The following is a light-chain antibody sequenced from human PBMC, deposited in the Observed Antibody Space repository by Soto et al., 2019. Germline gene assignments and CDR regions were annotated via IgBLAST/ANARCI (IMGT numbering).Light chain of an antibody. Sequence: DIQMTQSPSTLSASVGDRVTITCRASQGISGWLAWYQQKAGKAPRLLIFDASSLMSGVPSRFSGSGYGTEFTLTINRLQPDDSATYYCQQYDSFSVCTFGQGTKVEIK. CDR3: QQYDSFSVCT. CDR2: DAS. V-gene: IGKV1-5*01. J-gene: IGKJ1*01. CDR1: QGISGW.